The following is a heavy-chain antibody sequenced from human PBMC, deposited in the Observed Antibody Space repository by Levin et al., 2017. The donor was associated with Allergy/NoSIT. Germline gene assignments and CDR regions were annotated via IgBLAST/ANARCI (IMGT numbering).Heavy chain of an antibody. CDR1: GFTFSSYS. CDR3: ARDLDYGDYPMGAFDY. V-gene: IGHV3-21*01. J-gene: IGHJ4*02. D-gene: IGHD4-17*01. Sequence: GGSLRLSCAASGFTFSSYSMNWVRQAPGKGLEWVSSISSSSSYIYYADSVKGRFTISRDNAKNSLYLQMNSLRAEDTAVYYCARDLDYGDYPMGAFDYWGQGTLVTVSS. CDR2: ISSSSSYI.